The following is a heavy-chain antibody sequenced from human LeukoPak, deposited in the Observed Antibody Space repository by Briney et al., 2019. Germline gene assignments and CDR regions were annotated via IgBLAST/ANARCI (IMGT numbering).Heavy chain of an antibody. CDR1: GGSLSGYY. Sequence: SETLSLTCAVYGGSLSGYYWSWIRQPPGKGMEWIGEINHGGSTNYNPSLKSRVTMSVDTSKNHFSLKLSSVTAADTVVYFCAREGRMSMGIEYWGQGTLVTVSS. J-gene: IGHJ4*02. CDR2: INHGGST. CDR3: AREGRMSMGIEY. D-gene: IGHD4/OR15-4a*01. V-gene: IGHV4-34*01.